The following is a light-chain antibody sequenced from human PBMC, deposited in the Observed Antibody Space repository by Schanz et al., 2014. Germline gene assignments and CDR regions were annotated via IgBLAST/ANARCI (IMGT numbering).Light chain of an antibody. CDR1: SSDVGGYNY. CDR3: CSYAGSINLGV. CDR2: DVS. Sequence: QSALTQPASVSGSPGQPITISCTGTSSDVGGYNYVSWYQPHTGKAPKLMIYDVSNRPSGVSNRFSGSKSGNTASLTISGLQAEDEDDYYCCSYAGSINLGVFGGGTKLTVL. V-gene: IGLV2-14*03. J-gene: IGLJ2*01.